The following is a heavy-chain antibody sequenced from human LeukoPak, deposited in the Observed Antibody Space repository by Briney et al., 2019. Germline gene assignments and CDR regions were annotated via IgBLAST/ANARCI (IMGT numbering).Heavy chain of an antibody. CDR1: GFTFSSYG. Sequence: PGGSLRLSCAASGFTFSSYGMHWVRQAPGKGLGWVAFIRYDGSNKYYADSVKGRFTISRDNSKNTLYLQMNSLRAEDTAVYYCAKDPSSYDFWSGYYPLNWFDPWGQGTLVTVSS. CDR2: IRYDGSNK. J-gene: IGHJ5*02. CDR3: AKDPSSYDFWSGYYPLNWFDP. D-gene: IGHD3-3*01. V-gene: IGHV3-30*02.